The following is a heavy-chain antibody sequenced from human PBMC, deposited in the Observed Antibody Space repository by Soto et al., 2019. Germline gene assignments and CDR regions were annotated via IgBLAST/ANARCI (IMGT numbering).Heavy chain of an antibody. CDR1: GGSISSGGYY. CDR2: IYYSGST. CDR3: ASIVSSAPGEFRD. V-gene: IGHV4-31*03. J-gene: IGHJ4*02. D-gene: IGHD3-10*01. Sequence: QVQLQESGPGLVKPSQTLSLTCTVSGGSISSGGYYWSWIRQHPGKGLEWIGYIYYSGSTYYNPSLKRRVTISVDTSKIQFALKLSSVTAADTAVYYCASIVSSAPGEFRDWGQGTLVTVSS.